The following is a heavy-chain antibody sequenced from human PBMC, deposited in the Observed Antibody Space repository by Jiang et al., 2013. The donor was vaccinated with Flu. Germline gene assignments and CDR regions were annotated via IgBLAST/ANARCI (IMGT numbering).Heavy chain of an antibody. CDR2: IIPIFGTA. D-gene: IGHD3-9*01. Sequence: VQLVESGAEMKKPGSSVKVSCKASGGTFSSYAISWVRQAPGQGLEWMGGIIPIFGTANYAQKFQGRVTITADKSTSTAYMELSSLRSEDTAVYYCANLTTAGSRQYWYFDLWGRGTLITVSS. CDR1: GGTFSSYA. J-gene: IGHJ2*01. CDR3: ANLTTAGSRQYWYFDL. V-gene: IGHV1-69*06.